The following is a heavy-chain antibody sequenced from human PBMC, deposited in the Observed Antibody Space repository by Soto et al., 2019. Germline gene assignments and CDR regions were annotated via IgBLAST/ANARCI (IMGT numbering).Heavy chain of an antibody. Sequence: QLQLQESGPGLVKPSETLSLTCTVSGGSISSSSYYWGWIRQPPGKGLEWIGSIYYSGSTYYNPSLKSRVTISVDTSNNQFSLKLSSLTAADTAAYHCARPWLPPSYSGMDGWGQGTTVTVSS. D-gene: IGHD5-12*01. V-gene: IGHV4-39*01. CDR1: GGSISSSSYY. J-gene: IGHJ6*01. CDR2: IYYSGST. CDR3: ARPWLPPSYSGMDG.